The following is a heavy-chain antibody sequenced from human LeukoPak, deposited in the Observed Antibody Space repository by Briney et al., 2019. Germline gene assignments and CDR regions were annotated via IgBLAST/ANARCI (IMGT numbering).Heavy chain of an antibody. Sequence: TGGSLRLSCAASGFTFSRYGMHWVRQAPGKGLEWVAFIRYDGSNRYYADSVKGRFTISRDNSKNTLYLQMNSLRAEDTAVYYCARETIVVVPAAIASRGYYYYYYMDVWGKGTTVTVSS. CDR1: GFTFSRYG. D-gene: IGHD2-2*01. V-gene: IGHV3-30*02. J-gene: IGHJ6*03. CDR2: IRYDGSNR. CDR3: ARETIVVVPAAIASRGYYYYYYMDV.